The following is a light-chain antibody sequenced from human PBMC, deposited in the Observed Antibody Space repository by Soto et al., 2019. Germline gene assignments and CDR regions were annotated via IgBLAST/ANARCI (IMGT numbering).Light chain of an antibody. CDR1: QSVSNY. J-gene: IGKJ2*01. V-gene: IGKV3-11*01. Sequence: EIVLTQSPATLSLSPGERATLSCRASQSVSNYLAWYQQKPGQAPRLLIYDASNRATAIPDRFSGSGSVTGFTLTISSLEPEDCAVYYCLQRSSWPRTFGQGTRLEIK. CDR3: LQRSSWPRT. CDR2: DAS.